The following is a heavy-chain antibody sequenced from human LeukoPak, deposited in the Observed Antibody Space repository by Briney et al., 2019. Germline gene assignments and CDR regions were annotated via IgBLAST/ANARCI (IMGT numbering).Heavy chain of an antibody. D-gene: IGHD6-13*01. CDR2: ITASGGTT. J-gene: IGHJ4*02. V-gene: IGHV3-23*01. CDR1: GITFSNYA. CDR3: VRGGAAVGSFGN. Sequence: GGSLRLSCAASGITFSNYAMSWVRQAPGKGLEWVSSITASGGTTYHADSVKGRFTISRDNSKNTLNLQMNSLRVDDTAVYYCVRGGAAVGSFGNWGQGTLVTVSS.